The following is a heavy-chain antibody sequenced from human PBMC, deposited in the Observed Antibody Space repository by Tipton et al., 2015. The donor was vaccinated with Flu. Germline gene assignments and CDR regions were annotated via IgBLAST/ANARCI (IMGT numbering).Heavy chain of an antibody. CDR3: ARLRANYYDSSGYSDY. CDR1: GGSISSSSYY. CDR2: IYYSGST. V-gene: IGHV4-39*07. D-gene: IGHD3-22*01. J-gene: IGHJ4*02. Sequence: LRLSCTVSGGSISSSSYYWGWIRQPPGKGLEWIGSIYYSGSTYYNPSLKSRVTISVDTSKNRFSLKLSSVTAADTAVYYCARLRANYYDSSGYSDYWGQGTLVTVSS.